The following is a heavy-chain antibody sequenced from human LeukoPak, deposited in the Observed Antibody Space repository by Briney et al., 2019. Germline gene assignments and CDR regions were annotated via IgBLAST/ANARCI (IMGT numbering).Heavy chain of an antibody. D-gene: IGHD2-8*01. CDR3: ARRHCTNGVCYDDRGAFDI. V-gene: IGHV1-69*06. CDR2: IIPIFGTA. Sequence: ASVKLSCKASRGTFSSYAISWVRQAPGQGLEWMGGIIPIFGTASYAQKFQGRVTITADKSTSTAYMELSSLRSEDTAAYFCARRHCTNGVCYDDRGAFDIWGQGTMVTVSS. CDR1: RGTFSSYA. J-gene: IGHJ3*02.